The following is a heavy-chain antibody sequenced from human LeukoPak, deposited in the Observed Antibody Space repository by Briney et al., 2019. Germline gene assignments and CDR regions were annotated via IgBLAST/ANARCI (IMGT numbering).Heavy chain of an antibody. CDR3: ARQAVTTFWFDP. CDR1: GGSISSYY. J-gene: IGHJ5*02. Sequence: PSETLSLTCTVSGGSISSYYWSWIRQPPGKGLEWIGYIYYSGSTNYNPSLKSRVTISVDTSKNQFSLKLSSVTAADTAVYYCARQAVTTFWFDPWGREPWSPSPQ. D-gene: IGHD4-17*01. V-gene: IGHV4-59*01. CDR2: IYYSGST.